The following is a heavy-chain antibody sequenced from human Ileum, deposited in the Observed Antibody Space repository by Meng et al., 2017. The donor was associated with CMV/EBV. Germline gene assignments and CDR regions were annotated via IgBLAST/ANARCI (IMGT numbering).Heavy chain of an antibody. Sequence: LSLTCATSGFDFSNTGMHWVRQAPGKGLVWVAFIRYDGTEIKYAESVKGRFTISRDNSKRTLFLQMNSLRVEDSAVYYCAKGSYFWGQGTTVTVSS. CDR3: AKGSYF. J-gene: IGHJ6*02. D-gene: IGHD2-21*01. CDR2: IRYDGTEI. CDR1: GFDFSNTG. V-gene: IGHV3-30*02.